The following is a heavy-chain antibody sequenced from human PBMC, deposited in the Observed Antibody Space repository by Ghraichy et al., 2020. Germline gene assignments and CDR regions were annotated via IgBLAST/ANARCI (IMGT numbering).Heavy chain of an antibody. D-gene: IGHD3-22*01. V-gene: IGHV3-30*18. J-gene: IGHJ3*02. CDR3: AKDKPYDGSI. CDR1: GFTFSTYG. CDR2: ISYDGTMK. Sequence: GALRLSCAASGFTFSTYGMHWVRQAPGKGLEWVAVISYDGTMKYYADSVKGRFTISRDNSKNTLYLQMNSLRAEDTAVYYCAKDKPYDGSIWGHGTMVTVSS.